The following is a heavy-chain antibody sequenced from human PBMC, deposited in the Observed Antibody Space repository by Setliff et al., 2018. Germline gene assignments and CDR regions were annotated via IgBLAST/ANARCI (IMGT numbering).Heavy chain of an antibody. J-gene: IGHJ5*02. V-gene: IGHV1-18*01. Sequence: ASVKVSCKASGYTFTSYGIGWVRQAPGQGLEWMGWISAYNGNTNYAQKLQGRVTMTTDTSTSTAYMELRSLRSDDTAVYYCARNEGGRSWRITMVRGVPDSWFDPWGQGTLVTVSS. CDR3: ARNEGGRSWRITMVRGVPDSWFDP. CDR2: ISAYNGNT. CDR1: GYTFTSYG. D-gene: IGHD3-10*01.